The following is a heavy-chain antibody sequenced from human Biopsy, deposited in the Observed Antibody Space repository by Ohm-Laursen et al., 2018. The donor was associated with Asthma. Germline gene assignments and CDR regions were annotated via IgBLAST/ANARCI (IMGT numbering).Heavy chain of an antibody. V-gene: IGHV1-3*04. CDR3: ARTYYDFLTGQVKDVFGV. J-gene: IGHJ3*01. D-gene: IGHD3-9*01. CDR1: GYNFISFA. CDR2: VNTGNGDT. Sequence: ASVKVSCKASGYNFISFAIHWVRQAPGQRLEWMGWVNTGNGDTKYPQKFQGRVTITRDTSASTAYMELRSLRSEDTATYYCARTYYDFLTGQVKDVFGVWGQGTVVTVSS.